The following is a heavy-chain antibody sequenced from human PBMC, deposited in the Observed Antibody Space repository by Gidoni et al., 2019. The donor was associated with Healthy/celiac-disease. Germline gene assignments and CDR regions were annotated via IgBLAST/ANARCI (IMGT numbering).Heavy chain of an antibody. D-gene: IGHD3-10*01. CDR2: ISGSGGST. Sequence: EVQLLESGGGLVQPGGSLRLSCAASGFTFSSYAMSWVRQAPGKGLGWVSAISGSGGSTYYADSVKGRFTISRDNSKNTLYLQMNSLRAEDTAVYYCAKSLVRGVSRLDYWGQGTLVTVSS. CDR3: AKSLVRGVSRLDY. CDR1: GFTFSSYA. V-gene: IGHV3-23*01. J-gene: IGHJ4*02.